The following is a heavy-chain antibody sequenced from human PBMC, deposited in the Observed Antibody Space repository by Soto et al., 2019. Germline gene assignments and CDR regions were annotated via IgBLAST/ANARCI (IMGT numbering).Heavy chain of an antibody. Sequence: QVQLVQSGAEVKKPGSSVKVSCKASRGTFSSYAISWVRQAPGQGLEWMGGIIPIFGTANYAQKFQGRVTITADESTSTAYMELSSLRSEDTAVYYCARAPHYYGSGSYYMGAFDIWGQGTMVTVSS. V-gene: IGHV1-69*01. CDR2: IIPIFGTA. CDR3: ARAPHYYGSGSYYMGAFDI. CDR1: RGTFSSYA. D-gene: IGHD3-10*01. J-gene: IGHJ3*02.